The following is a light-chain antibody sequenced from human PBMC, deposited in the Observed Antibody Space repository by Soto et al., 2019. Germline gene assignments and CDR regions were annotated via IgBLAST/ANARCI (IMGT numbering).Light chain of an antibody. CDR1: QSLSYY. J-gene: IGKJ5*01. Sequence: EIVLTQSPATLSLSPGESATLSRRASQSLSYYLAWYQQKPGQAPRLLIYDASHRATGIPVRFSGSGSGTDFTLTISSLEPEDFAVYYCQQRTYSITFGQGTRLEIK. CDR2: DAS. V-gene: IGKV3-11*01. CDR3: QQRTYSIT.